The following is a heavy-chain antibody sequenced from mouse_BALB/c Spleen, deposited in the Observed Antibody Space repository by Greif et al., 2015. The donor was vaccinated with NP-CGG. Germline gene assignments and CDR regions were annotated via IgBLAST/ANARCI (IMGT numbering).Heavy chain of an antibody. CDR1: GFSLTSYG. CDR3: ARNYYGSSYYAMDY. CDR2: IWGGGNT. Sequence: VQGVESGPGLVQPSQSLSITCTVSGFSLTSYGVHWVRQSPGKGLEWLGVIWGGGNTDYNAAFISRLSISKDNPKSQVFFKMNSLQADDTAIYYCARNYYGSSYYAMDYWGQGTSVTVSS. J-gene: IGHJ4*01. V-gene: IGHV2-4-1*01. D-gene: IGHD1-1*01.